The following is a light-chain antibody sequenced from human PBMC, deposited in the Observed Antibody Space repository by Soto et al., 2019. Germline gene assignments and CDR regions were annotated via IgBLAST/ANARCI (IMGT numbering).Light chain of an antibody. J-gene: IGKJ1*01. CDR2: GAS. CDR3: QQYMSSVT. V-gene: IGKV3-20*01. Sequence: EVVLTQSPGSLSLSPGQRATLSCRASQSVDSTFFAWYQKKPGQAPRLLIYGASKRAPGIPDRFSGSGSGTDFTLIISRLEPEDFAVYYCQQYMSSVTFGQGTQVEIK. CDR1: QSVDSTF.